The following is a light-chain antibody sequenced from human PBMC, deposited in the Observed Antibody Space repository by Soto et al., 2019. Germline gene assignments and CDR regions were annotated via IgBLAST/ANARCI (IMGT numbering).Light chain of an antibody. CDR2: AAS. Sequence: VLPQSPDTLSLSPGDRATLSCRASQSVRSNKLAWYQQKPGQAPRLLIYAASSRATGIPDRFSGSGSGTDFTLTINRLEPEDFAVYYCQDYGTSWTFGQGTKVEIK. V-gene: IGKV3-20*01. CDR3: QDYGTSWT. J-gene: IGKJ1*01. CDR1: QSVRSNK.